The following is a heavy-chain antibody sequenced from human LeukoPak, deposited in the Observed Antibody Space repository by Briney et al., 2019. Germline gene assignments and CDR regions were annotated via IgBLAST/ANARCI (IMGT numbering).Heavy chain of an antibody. D-gene: IGHD4-17*01. J-gene: IGHJ3*02. CDR3: ARTHNYGDYVPDAFDI. CDR1: GFTFRSYA. CDR2: ISYDGSNK. V-gene: IGHV3-30-3*01. Sequence: GRSLRLSCAVSGFTFRSYAMHWVRQAPGKGLEWVAVISYDGSNKYYADSVKGRFTISRDNSKNTLYLQMNSLRAEDTAVYYCARTHNYGDYVPDAFDIWGQGTMVTVSS.